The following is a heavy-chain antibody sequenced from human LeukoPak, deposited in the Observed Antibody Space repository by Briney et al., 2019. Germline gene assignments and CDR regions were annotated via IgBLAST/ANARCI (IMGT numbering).Heavy chain of an antibody. CDR1: GDSVSSSSYS. D-gene: IGHD6-13*01. CDR3: ATLTGSTDY. V-gene: IGHV4-39*01. CDR2: IYYSGNT. J-gene: IGHJ4*02. Sequence: SETLSLTCSVSGDSVSSSSYSWGWIRQSPGKGLEWIGNIYYSGNTDSNPSLKSRVTILVDTLKNEFSLKLSSVTAGDTAVYYCATLTGSTDYWGQGNLVTVSS.